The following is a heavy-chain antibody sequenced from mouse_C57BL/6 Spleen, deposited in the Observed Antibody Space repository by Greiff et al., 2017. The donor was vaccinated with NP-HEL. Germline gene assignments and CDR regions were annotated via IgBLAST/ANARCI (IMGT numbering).Heavy chain of an antibody. J-gene: IGHJ2*01. Sequence: EVKLVESGGGLVKPGGSLKLSCAASGFTFSDYGMHWVRQAPEKGLEWVAYISSGSSTIYYADTVKGRFTISRDNAKNTLFLQMTRLRSEDTAMYYCARGITTVRFFDYWGQGTTLTVSS. D-gene: IGHD1-1*01. V-gene: IGHV5-17*01. CDR1: GFTFSDYG. CDR3: ARGITTVRFFDY. CDR2: ISSGSSTI.